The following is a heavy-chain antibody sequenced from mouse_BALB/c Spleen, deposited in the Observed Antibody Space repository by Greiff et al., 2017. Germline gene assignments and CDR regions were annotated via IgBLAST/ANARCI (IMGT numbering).Heavy chain of an antibody. CDR2: IYPGSGST. CDR3: ATYYYRFPYFDY. D-gene: IGHD2-14*01. J-gene: IGHJ2*01. CDR1: GYTFTDYV. Sequence: QVQLQQSGPELVKPGASVKMSCKASGYTFTDYVISWVKQRTGQGLEWIGEIYPGSGSTYYNEKFKGKATLTADKSSNTAYMQLSSLTSEDSAVYFCATYYYRFPYFDYWGQGTTLTVSS. V-gene: IGHV1-81*01.